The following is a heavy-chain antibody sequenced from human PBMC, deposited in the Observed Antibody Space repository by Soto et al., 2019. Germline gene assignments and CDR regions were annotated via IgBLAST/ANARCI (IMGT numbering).Heavy chain of an antibody. V-gene: IGHV3-74*01. J-gene: IGHJ6*02. CDR3: ARGGRYRENYYFGMDV. CDR1: GFTLSNFW. Sequence: GGSLRLSCAASGFTLSNFWMHWVRQAPGKGLEWVSRINSDGRSTSYVDSVKGRFTISRDNANNTLYLEMNSLRAEDTAVYFRARGGRYRENYYFGMDVWGQGTTVTVSS. D-gene: IGHD1-26*01. CDR2: INSDGRST.